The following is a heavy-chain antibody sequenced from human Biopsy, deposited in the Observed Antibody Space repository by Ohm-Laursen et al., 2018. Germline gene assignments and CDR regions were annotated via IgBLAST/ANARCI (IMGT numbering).Heavy chain of an antibody. D-gene: IGHD1-26*01. CDR3: ARVVGAATGFDS. J-gene: IGHJ4*02. CDR1: GDSVTKYY. V-gene: IGHV4-59*02. CDR2: IYYSVMT. Sequence: SETLSLTCTVSGDSVTKYYWSWIRQPPGKGLEWIGHIYYSVMTNYNPSLQSRVSISVDTSRNQVSLTLSSVTAADTAVYCCARVVGAATGFDSWGRGTPVIVSS.